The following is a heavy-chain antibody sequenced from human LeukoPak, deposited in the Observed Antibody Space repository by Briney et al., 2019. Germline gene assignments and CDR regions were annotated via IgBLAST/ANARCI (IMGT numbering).Heavy chain of an antibody. Sequence: ASVKVSCKASGYTFNFYYVHWVRQAPGQGLEWMGIINPNSGGTTYAQKFQGRVTLTGDTSASTVFMELSSLTSEDTAVYYCARGGAHIDFEYWGQGTLATVSS. CDR2: INPNSGGT. D-gene: IGHD2-21*01. V-gene: IGHV1-46*02. CDR3: ARGGAHIDFEY. J-gene: IGHJ4*02. CDR1: GYTFNFYY.